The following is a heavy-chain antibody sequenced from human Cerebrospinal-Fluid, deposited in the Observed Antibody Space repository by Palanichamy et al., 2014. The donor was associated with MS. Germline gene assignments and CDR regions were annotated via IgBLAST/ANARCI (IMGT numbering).Heavy chain of an antibody. V-gene: IGHV4-31*03. CDR2: ISYGGSA. Sequence: QVQLQESGPGLVKPSQTPSLTCTVSDGSISGDDYYWSWIRQHPGKGLEWIGYISYGGSAFYNPSLESRVTILVDTSKNQFSLKLNSVTAADTAVYYCARRGEVRGVIVCFDCWGQGTLVTVSS. D-gene: IGHD3-10*01. J-gene: IGHJ4*02. CDR3: ARRGEVRGVIVCFDC. CDR1: DGSISGDDYY.